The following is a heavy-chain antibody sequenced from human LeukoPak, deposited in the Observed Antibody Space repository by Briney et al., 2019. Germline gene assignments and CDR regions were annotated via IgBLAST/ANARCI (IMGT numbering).Heavy chain of an antibody. CDR1: GGSISSSNW. CDR3: ARATVTVYYGMDV. CDR2: IYHSGST. J-gene: IGHJ6*02. V-gene: IGHV4-4*02. D-gene: IGHD4-17*01. Sequence: SETLSLTCAVSGGSISSSNWWRLVRQPPGKGLEWIGEIYHSGSTNYNPSLKSRVTMSLDKSKNQFSLKLSSVTAADTAVYYCARATVTVYYGMDVWGQGTTVTVSS.